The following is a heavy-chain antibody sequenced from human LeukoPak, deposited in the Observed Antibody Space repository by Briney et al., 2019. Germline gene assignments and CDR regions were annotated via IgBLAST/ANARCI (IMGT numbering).Heavy chain of an antibody. CDR1: GHTFTSYG. CDR3: ARDPPKHIVVVTAIRRFDY. V-gene: IGHV1-18*01. J-gene: IGHJ4*02. Sequence: GASVKVSCKASGHTFTSYGISWVRQAPGQGLEWMGWISAYNGNTNYAQKLQGRVTMTTDTSTSTAYMELRSLRSDDTAVYYCARDPPKHIVVVTAIRRFDYWGQGTLVTVSS. CDR2: ISAYNGNT. D-gene: IGHD2-21*02.